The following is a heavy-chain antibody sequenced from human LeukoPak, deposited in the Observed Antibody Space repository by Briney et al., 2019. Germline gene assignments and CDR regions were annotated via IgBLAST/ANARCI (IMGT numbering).Heavy chain of an antibody. CDR2: INHIGTT. D-gene: IGHD3-10*01. J-gene: IGHJ4*02. CDR1: RGSFRGYY. Sequence: SETLSLTCAVYRGSFRGYYWSWIREPPGKGLECIGEINHIGTTNYTPSLKSRVIISVDTYKNQFSMKLSSVTAEDTAVYYCARRASHSRVTMVRGVIVAANNHHFDYWGQGTLVTVSS. CDR3: ARRASHSRVTMVRGVIVAANNHHFDY. V-gene: IGHV4-34*01.